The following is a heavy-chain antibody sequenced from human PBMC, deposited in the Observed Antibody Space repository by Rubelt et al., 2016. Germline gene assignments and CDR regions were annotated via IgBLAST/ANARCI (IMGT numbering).Heavy chain of an antibody. V-gene: IGHV3-48*01. D-gene: IGHD3-9*01. Sequence: SYSMNWVRQAPGKGLEWVSYISSSSSTIYYADSVKGRFTISRDNAKNSLYLQMNSLRAEDTAVYYCARDHDISVWFWFDPWGQGTLVTVSS. CDR2: ISSSSSTI. CDR3: ARDHDISVWFWFDP. J-gene: IGHJ5*02. CDR1: SYS.